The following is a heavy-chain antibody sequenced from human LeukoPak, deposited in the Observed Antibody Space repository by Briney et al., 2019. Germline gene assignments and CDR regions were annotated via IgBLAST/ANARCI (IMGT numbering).Heavy chain of an antibody. CDR2: INPSGGST. CDR3: ARESDVTAADY. Sequence: GASVKVSCKASGYTFTSYYMHWVRQAPGQGLEWMGIINPSGGSTNYAQKFQGRVTITADKSTSTAYMELSSLRSEDTAVYYCARESDVTAADYWGQGTLVTVSS. J-gene: IGHJ4*02. CDR1: GYTFTSYY. V-gene: IGHV1-46*01. D-gene: IGHD2-21*02.